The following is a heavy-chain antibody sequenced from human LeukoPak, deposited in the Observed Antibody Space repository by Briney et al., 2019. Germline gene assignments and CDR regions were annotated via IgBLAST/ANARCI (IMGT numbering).Heavy chain of an antibody. D-gene: IGHD5-18*01. CDR2: IRSDGSNK. V-gene: IGHV3-30*02. Sequence: PGGSLRLSCAASGFTFGSYGMHWVRQAPGKGLEWVTFIRSDGSNKYYADSVKGRFTISRDNSKNTLYLQMNSLRAEDTAVYYCAKDVRSYGYYYYYYMDVWGKGTTVTISS. CDR3: AKDVRSYGYYYYYYMDV. CDR1: GFTFGSYG. J-gene: IGHJ6*03.